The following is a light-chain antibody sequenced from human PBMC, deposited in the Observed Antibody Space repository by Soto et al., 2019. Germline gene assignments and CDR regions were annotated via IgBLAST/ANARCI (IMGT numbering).Light chain of an antibody. CDR1: SSDVGAYNY. CDR2: EVV. Sequence: QSVLXQPLSASGSPGQSVTISCTGTSSDVGAYNYVSWYQQHPGQAPKLLIYEVVKRPSGVPDRFSGSKSGNTASLTVSGLQAEDEADYYCSSFAGSNNYLLFGGGTKVTVL. CDR3: SSFAGSNNYLL. V-gene: IGLV2-8*01. J-gene: IGLJ2*01.